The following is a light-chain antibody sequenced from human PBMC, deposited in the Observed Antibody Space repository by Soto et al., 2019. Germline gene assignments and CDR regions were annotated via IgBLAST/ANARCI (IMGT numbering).Light chain of an antibody. J-gene: IGLJ1*01. Sequence: QSALTQPASVSGSPGQSITISCTGTSSDVGGFDSVSWYQQHPGSAPKLMIYEVTNRPSGVSHRFSGSKSGNTASLTISGRQTEDEADYYCSSYTSSNTLVFGTGTKLTVL. CDR3: SSYTSSNTLV. CDR1: SSDVGGFDS. V-gene: IGLV2-14*01. CDR2: EVT.